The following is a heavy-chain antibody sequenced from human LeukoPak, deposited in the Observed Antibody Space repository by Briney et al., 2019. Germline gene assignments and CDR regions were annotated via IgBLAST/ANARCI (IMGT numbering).Heavy chain of an antibody. V-gene: IGHV3-30*04. D-gene: IGHD4-11*01. Sequence: GGSLRLSCAASGFTFSSYAMHWVRQAPGKGLEWVAVISYDGSNKYYADSVKGRFTISRDNSKNTLYLQVNSLRAEDTAVYYCARDLRYSNPVGYWGQGTLVTVSS. J-gene: IGHJ4*02. CDR1: GFTFSSYA. CDR2: ISYDGSNK. CDR3: ARDLRYSNPVGY.